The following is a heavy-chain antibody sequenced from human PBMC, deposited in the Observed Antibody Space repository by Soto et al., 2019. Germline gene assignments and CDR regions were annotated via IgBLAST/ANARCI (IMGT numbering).Heavy chain of an antibody. CDR3: AKESASRYYFDY. CDR1: GFTFSSYA. V-gene: IGHV3-23*01. Sequence: GGSLRLSCAASGFTFSSYAMSWVRQAPGKGLEWVSAISGSGGSTYYADSVKGRFTISRYNSKNTLYLQMNSLRAEDTAGYYCAKESASRYYFDYWGQGTLVTVSS. CDR2: ISGSGGST. J-gene: IGHJ4*02. D-gene: IGHD2-2*01.